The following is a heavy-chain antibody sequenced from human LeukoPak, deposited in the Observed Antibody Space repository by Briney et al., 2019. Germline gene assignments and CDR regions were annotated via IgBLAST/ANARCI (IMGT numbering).Heavy chain of an antibody. CDR1: GFTFSGHG. V-gene: IGHV3-23*02. CDR2: IRVGGNDT. CDR3: AKGGAYGSGSYCDY. Sequence: GGSLRLSCAVSGFTFSGHGMHWGRHVPGKGLEWVASIRVGGNDTYNEDAVKGRFPISRDNYKSTLSLQMNSLRAEATAVYYCAKGGAYGSGSYCDYWGQGTLVTVSS. D-gene: IGHD3-10*01. J-gene: IGHJ4*02.